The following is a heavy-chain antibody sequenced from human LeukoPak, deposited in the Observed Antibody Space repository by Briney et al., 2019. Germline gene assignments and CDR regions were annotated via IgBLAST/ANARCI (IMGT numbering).Heavy chain of an antibody. CDR3: ARLGYCSGGSCYSFRKEQF. D-gene: IGHD2-15*01. V-gene: IGHV4-39*01. Sequence: SETLSLTCSFTGCSLSNSNFYWGWIRQPPGKALEWLGSIYYSGTTYYNPSLKSRVTMSVDTSKNQFSLKLTSVTAADTAVYYCARLGYCSGGSCYSFRKEQFWGQGTLVTVSS. J-gene: IGHJ4*02. CDR1: GCSLSNSNFY. CDR2: IYYSGTT.